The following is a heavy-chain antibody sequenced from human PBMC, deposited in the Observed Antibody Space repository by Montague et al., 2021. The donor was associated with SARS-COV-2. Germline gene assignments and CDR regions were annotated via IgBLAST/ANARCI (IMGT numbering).Heavy chain of an antibody. Sequence: TLSLTCTVSGGSVRSGSYYWSWTRQPAGKGLERIGRIYSSGSTNYNPSLKSRVTMSVDTSKNQFSLKVSSVTAADTAVYYCARDYGDYSYYYGLDVWGQGTTVTVSS. D-gene: IGHD4-17*01. J-gene: IGHJ6*02. CDR3: ARDYGDYSYYYGLDV. V-gene: IGHV4-61*02. CDR1: GGSVRSGSYY. CDR2: IYSSGST.